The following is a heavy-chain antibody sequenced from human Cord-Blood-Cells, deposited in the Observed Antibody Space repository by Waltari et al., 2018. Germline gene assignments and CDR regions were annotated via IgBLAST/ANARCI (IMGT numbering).Heavy chain of an antibody. CDR3: ASRLIYGDYVGPDY. Sequence: QLQLQESGPGLVKPSETLSLTCTVSGGSISSSSYYWGWIRQPPGKGLEWIGSIYYSGSTYYNPALQRRVTISVDTSKNQFSLKLSSVTAADTAVYYCASRLIYGDYVGPDYWGQGTLVTVSS. J-gene: IGHJ4*02. CDR2: IYYSGST. D-gene: IGHD4-17*01. V-gene: IGHV4-39*01. CDR1: GGSISSSSYY.